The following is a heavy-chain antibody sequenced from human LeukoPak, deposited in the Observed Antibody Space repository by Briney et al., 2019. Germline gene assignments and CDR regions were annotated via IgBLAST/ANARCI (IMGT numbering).Heavy chain of an antibody. Sequence: SETLSLTCTVSGGSINNYYWTWIRQPAGKGLEWIGRIYSSGSTNYNPSLKSRVTMSVDTSKNQFSLKLSSVTAADTAVYYCARVSSSWYQDWYFDLWGRGTLVTVSS. J-gene: IGHJ2*01. CDR2: IYSSGST. V-gene: IGHV4-4*07. CDR3: ARVSSSWYQDWYFDL. CDR1: GGSINNYY. D-gene: IGHD6-13*01.